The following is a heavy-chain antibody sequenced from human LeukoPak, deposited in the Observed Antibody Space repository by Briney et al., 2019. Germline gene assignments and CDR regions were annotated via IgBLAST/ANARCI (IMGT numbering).Heavy chain of an antibody. J-gene: IGHJ4*02. Sequence: GASLKISFKGSGYSFTSYWIGWVRPMPGKGLEWMGIIYPGDSDTRYSPSFQGQVTISADKSISTAYLQWSSLKASDTAMYYCARSLADTAMVDYWGQGTLVTVSS. CDR1: GYSFTSYW. V-gene: IGHV5-51*01. CDR3: ARSLADTAMVDY. CDR2: IYPGDSDT. D-gene: IGHD5-18*01.